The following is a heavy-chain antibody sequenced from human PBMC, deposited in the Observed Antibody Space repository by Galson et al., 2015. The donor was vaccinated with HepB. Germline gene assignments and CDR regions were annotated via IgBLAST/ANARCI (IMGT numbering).Heavy chain of an antibody. J-gene: IGHJ6*02. CDR1: GYTFTSYG. CDR3: ARNGYSGYDSDYYYYYGMDV. CDR2: ISAYNGYT. V-gene: IGHV1-18*04. D-gene: IGHD5-12*01. Sequence: SGYTFTSYGISWVRQAPGQGLEWMGCISAYNGYTKYAQKLQGRVTMATDTSTSTAYMELRSLRSDDTAVYYCARNGYSGYDSDYYYYYGMDVWGQGTTVTVSS.